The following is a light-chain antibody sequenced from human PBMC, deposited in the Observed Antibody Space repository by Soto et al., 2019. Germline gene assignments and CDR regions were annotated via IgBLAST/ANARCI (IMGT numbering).Light chain of an antibody. CDR2: DAS. V-gene: IGKV3-11*01. J-gene: IGKJ5*01. Sequence: EIVLTQSPATLSLSPGERATLSCRASQSFSSHLAWYQQKPGPAPRLLLYDASKRATGIPARFSGSGSGTDFTLTISSLEPEDFAVYYCQQRSNWPPVITFGQGTRLEIK. CDR3: QQRSNWPPVIT. CDR1: QSFSSH.